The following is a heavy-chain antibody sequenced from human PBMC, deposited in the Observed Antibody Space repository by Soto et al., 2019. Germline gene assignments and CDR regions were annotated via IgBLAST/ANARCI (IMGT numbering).Heavy chain of an antibody. D-gene: IGHD2-15*01. CDR1: GFTVSSNY. J-gene: IGHJ4*02. V-gene: IGHV3-53*01. Sequence: VHLVESGGGLIQPGGSLRLSCAASGFTVSSNYMTWVRQPPGKGLEWVSVMYIGGDTYYADSVKGRFTISRDNSKNTLYLQMNSLRADDTAVYYCARRWSRSGFDYWGQGTLVTVSS. CDR3: ARRWSRSGFDY. CDR2: MYIGGDT.